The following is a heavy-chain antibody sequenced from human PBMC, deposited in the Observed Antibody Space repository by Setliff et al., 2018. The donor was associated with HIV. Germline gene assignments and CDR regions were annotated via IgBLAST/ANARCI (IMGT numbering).Heavy chain of an antibody. CDR1: GFTFSSHW. J-gene: IGHJ4*02. Sequence: GGSLRLSCAASGFTFSSHWMAWVRQAPGKRPEWVSTLYGSGDSYHADSVKGRFTLSRDTSKNTMYLQMNSLRREDTAVYYCARVLPYNSALDNWGQGTLVTVSS. V-gene: IGHV3-66*02. D-gene: IGHD6-25*01. CDR3: ARVLPYNSALDN. CDR2: LYGSGDS.